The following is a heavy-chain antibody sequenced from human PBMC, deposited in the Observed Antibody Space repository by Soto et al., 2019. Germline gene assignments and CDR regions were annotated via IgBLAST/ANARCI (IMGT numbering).Heavy chain of an antibody. CDR2: ISGSGGRT. D-gene: IGHD2-2*01. CDR1: GFTLSNYA. V-gene: IGHV3-23*01. Sequence: GGSLRLSCAASGFTLSNYAMSWVRQAPGKGLEWVSSISGSGGRTYYADSVKGRFTISRDNSKNTLYLQMNSLRAEDTAVYYCAKDGQYQLRSPDYFDYWGQGTLVTVSS. CDR3: AKDGQYQLRSPDYFDY. J-gene: IGHJ4*02.